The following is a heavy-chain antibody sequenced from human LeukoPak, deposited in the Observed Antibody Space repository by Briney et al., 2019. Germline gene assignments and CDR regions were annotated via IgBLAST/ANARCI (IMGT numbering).Heavy chain of an antibody. D-gene: IGHD3-9*01. CDR3: VKDSWRYDY. Sequence: GGSLRLSCAASGFIFSNYAMSWVRQAPGKGLEWVSLISGSGDSTYYADSVKGRFTISRDNSKNTLSLQMNSLRAEDTAVYYCVKDSWRYDYWGQGALVTVSS. CDR1: GFIFSNYA. J-gene: IGHJ4*02. V-gene: IGHV3-23*01. CDR2: ISGSGDST.